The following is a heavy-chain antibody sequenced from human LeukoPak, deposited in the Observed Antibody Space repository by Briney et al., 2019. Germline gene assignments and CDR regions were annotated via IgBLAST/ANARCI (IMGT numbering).Heavy chain of an antibody. CDR3: AKEDPGLGATLGY. D-gene: IGHD1-26*01. V-gene: IGHV3-43D*03. CDR2: ISWDGGST. CDR1: GFTFDDYT. Sequence: PGGSLRLSCAASGFTFDDYTMHWVRQAPGKGLEWVSLISWDGGSTYYADSVKGRFTISRDNSKNSLYLQMNSLRAEDTALYYCAKEDPGLGATLGYWGQGTLVTVSS. J-gene: IGHJ4*02.